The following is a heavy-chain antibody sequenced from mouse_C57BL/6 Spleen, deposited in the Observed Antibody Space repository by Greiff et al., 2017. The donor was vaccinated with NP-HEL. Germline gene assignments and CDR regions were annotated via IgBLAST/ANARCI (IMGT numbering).Heavy chain of an antibody. D-gene: IGHD1-1*01. CDR1: GYAFSSSW. J-gene: IGHJ1*03. CDR2: IYPGDGDT. CDR3: AREAIYYYGTGGYFDV. V-gene: IGHV1-82*01. Sequence: VQLQQSGPELVKPGASVKISCKASGYAFSSSWMNWVKQRPGTGLEWIGRIYPGDGDTNYNGKFKGKATLTADKSSSTAYMQLSSLTSEDSAVYFCAREAIYYYGTGGYFDVWGTGTTVTVSS.